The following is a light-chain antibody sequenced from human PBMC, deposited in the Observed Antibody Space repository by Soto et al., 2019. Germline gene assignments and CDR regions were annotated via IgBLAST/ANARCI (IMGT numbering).Light chain of an antibody. Sequence: DIQMTQSPSTLSASVGDRVTITCRASQSISSWLAWYQQKPGKAPKLLIYKAYSLESGVPSRFSGSGSGTAFTLTISSLRREFFSAFDCQRYKSYSPGELLLGGGPKVHIK. J-gene: IGKJ4*01. CDR3: QRYKSYSPGELL. CDR1: QSISSW. V-gene: IGKV1-5*03. CDR2: KAY.